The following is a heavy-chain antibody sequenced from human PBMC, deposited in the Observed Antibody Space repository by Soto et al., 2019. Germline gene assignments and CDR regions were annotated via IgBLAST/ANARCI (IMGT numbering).Heavy chain of an antibody. D-gene: IGHD2-2*01. CDR1: GYTFTSYG. CDR3: ARVADSAYCSSTSCYGVNWFDP. V-gene: IGHV1-18*01. Sequence: ASVKVSCKASGYTFTSYGISWVRQAPRQGLEWMGWISAYNGNTNYAQKLQGRVTMTTDTSTSTAYMELRSLRSDDTAVYYCARVADSAYCSSTSCYGVNWFDPWGQGTLVTVSS. CDR2: ISAYNGNT. J-gene: IGHJ5*02.